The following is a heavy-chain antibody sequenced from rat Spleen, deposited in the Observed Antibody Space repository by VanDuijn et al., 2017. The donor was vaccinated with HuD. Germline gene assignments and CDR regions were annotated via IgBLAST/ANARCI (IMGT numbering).Heavy chain of an antibody. CDR3: TRDRYDFDY. J-gene: IGHJ2*01. Sequence: QVQLKESGPGLVQPSQTLSLTCTVSGFSLTSYHVSWVRQPPGKSLVWIAAISSGGNTYYNSAHKSRLSVSRDTSKNQVFLKMNSLQTNDTGTYYCTRDRYDFDYWGQGVMVTVSS. CDR1: GFSLTSYH. V-gene: IGHV2-6*01. CDR2: ISSGGNT. D-gene: IGHD2-1*01.